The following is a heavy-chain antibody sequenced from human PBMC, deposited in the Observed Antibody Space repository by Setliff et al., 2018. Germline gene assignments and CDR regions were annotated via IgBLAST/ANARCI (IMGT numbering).Heavy chain of an antibody. CDR2: IYTSGGI. Sequence: SATLSLTCTVPGGSIRNYFWGWIRQPAGKGLEWIGRIYTSGGIDYNTSLRSRVTISVDTSKDQFSLKLSSVTAADTAVYYCAREKADDSDSGGYDGGFYFDSWGQGALVTVSS. J-gene: IGHJ4*02. D-gene: IGHD3-22*01. V-gene: IGHV4-4*07. CDR3: AREKADDSDSGGYDGGFYFDS. CDR1: GGSIRNYF.